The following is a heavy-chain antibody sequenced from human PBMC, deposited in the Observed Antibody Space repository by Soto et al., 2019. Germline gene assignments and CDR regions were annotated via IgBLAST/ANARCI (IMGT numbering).Heavy chain of an antibody. CDR1: GLTLTNYG. CDR2: ISASGGGT. CDR3: AKDPIGSGFFRFDY. D-gene: IGHD6-19*01. V-gene: IGHV3-23*01. J-gene: IGHJ4*02. Sequence: GGSLRLSCTASGLTLTNYGMGWVRQAPGKGLEWVSGISASGGGTYYADSAKGRFTISRDNSKNTLWLQMNSLRAEDTAVYFCAKDPIGSGFFRFDYWGQGTLVTVSS.